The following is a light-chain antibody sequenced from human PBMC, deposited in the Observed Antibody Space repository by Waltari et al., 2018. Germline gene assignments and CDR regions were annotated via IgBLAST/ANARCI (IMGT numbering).Light chain of an antibody. CDR2: EGT. CDR1: SSDVGSYNL. V-gene: IGLV2-23*03. CDR3: FSYAGSTTFAV. J-gene: IGLJ2*01. Sequence: QSALTQPASVSGSPGQSITISCTGTSSDVGSYNLVSWYQQHPGKAPKVMIYEGTKRPSGVSNRFSGSKSGNTASLTISGLQADDEADYYCFSYAGSTTFAVFGGGTKLTVL.